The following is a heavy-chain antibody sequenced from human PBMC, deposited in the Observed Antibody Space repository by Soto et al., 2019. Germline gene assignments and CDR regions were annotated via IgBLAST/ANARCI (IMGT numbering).Heavy chain of an antibody. V-gene: IGHV1-2*02. CDR2: INPNSGGT. J-gene: IGHJ4*02. CDR1: GYTFTGYY. Sequence: VASVKVSCKASGYTFTGYYMHWVRQAPGQGLEWMGWINPNSGGTNYAQKFQGRVTMTRDTSISTAYMELSRLRSDDTAVYYCARGASIAAAASDYWGQGTLVTVSS. CDR3: ARGASIAAAASDY. D-gene: IGHD6-13*01.